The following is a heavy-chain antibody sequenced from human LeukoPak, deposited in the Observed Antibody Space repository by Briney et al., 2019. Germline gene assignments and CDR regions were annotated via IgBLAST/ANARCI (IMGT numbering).Heavy chain of an antibody. V-gene: IGHV1-18*01. CDR3: ARVVVAVFGVMVHSNYFDS. J-gene: IGHJ4*02. CDR1: GYSFTNFG. CDR2: ITGDSETT. Sequence: EASVKVSCKTSGYSFTNFGITWVRQAPGKGLEWMGWITGDSETTEYAQRFQGRISMTADTFTSTAYMELGSLTSDDTAVYYCARVVVAVFGVMVHSNYFDSWGQGTLITVSS. D-gene: IGHD3-3*01.